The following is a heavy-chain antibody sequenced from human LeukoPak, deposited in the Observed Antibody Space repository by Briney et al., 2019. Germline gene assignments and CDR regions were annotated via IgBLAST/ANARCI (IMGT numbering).Heavy chain of an antibody. CDR1: GFTFSSYG. CDR3: AKEEDGYRARTDC. CDR2: IRYDGSNK. D-gene: IGHD5-24*01. V-gene: IGHV3-30*02. J-gene: IGHJ4*02. Sequence: GGSLRLSCAASGFTFSSYGMHWVRQAPGKGLEWVAFIRYDGSNKYYADSVKGRFTISRDNSKNTLYLQMNSLRAEDTAVYYCAKEEDGYRARTDCWGQGTLVTVSS.